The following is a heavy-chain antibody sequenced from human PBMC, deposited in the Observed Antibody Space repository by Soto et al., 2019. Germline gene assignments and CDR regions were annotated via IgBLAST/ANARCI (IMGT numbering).Heavy chain of an antibody. Sequence: PSETLSLTCAVSGYSISSSNWWGWIRQPPGKGLEWIGYIYYSGSTYYNPSLKSRVTISVDTSKNQFSLKLNSVTAADTAVYYCARMNYYDTSGYPFDYWGQGMMVTVSS. V-gene: IGHV4-28*01. CDR3: ARMNYYDTSGYPFDY. J-gene: IGHJ4*02. CDR2: IYYSGST. CDR1: GYSISSSNW. D-gene: IGHD3-22*01.